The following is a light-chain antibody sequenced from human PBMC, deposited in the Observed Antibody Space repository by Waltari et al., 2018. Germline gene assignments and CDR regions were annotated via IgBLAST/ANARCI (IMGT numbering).Light chain of an antibody. J-gene: IGKJ2*01. CDR3: QQSYITPYT. V-gene: IGKV1-39*01. CDR1: QTITSH. CDR2: TAS. Sequence: TGRASQTITSHLNWFQQQPGRAPKLLIHTASSLQSGVPSRFSGSGSGTQFTLTISSLQPEDFATYFCQQSYITPYTFGQGTKVEIK.